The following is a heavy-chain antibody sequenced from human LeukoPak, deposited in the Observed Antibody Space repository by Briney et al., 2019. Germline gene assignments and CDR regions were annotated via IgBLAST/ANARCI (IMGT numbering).Heavy chain of an antibody. CDR2: TYYRSKWYN. D-gene: IGHD6-19*01. Sequence: SQTLSLTFAISGDSVSINSAAWNWIRQSPSRGLEWLGRTYYRSKWYNDYAVSVKSRITINPDTSKNQFSLQLNSVTPEDTAVYYCARTKRGSGWSYYYYYYMDVWGKGTTVTVSS. CDR3: ARTKRGSGWSYYYYYYMDV. J-gene: IGHJ6*03. CDR1: GDSVSINSAA. V-gene: IGHV6-1*01.